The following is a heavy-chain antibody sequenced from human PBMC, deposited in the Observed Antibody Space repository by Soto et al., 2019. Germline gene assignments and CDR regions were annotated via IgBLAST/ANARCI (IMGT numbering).Heavy chain of an antibody. J-gene: IGHJ4*02. V-gene: IGHV4-59*01. CDR2: IYYSGST. CDR1: GGSISSYY. Sequence: SETLSLTCTVSGGSISSYYWSWIRQPPGKGLEWIGYIYYSGSTNYNPSLKSRVTISVDTSKNQFSLKLSSVTAADTAVYYCAREVVAATLDYYFDYWGQGTLVTVSS. D-gene: IGHD2-15*01. CDR3: AREVVAATLDYYFDY.